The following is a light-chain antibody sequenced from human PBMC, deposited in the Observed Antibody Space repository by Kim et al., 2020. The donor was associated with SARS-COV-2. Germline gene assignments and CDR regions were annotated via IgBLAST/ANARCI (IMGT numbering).Light chain of an antibody. J-gene: IGKJ4*01. CDR3: QQCSSWPPSVT. V-gene: IGKV3D-15*01. CDR1: QHVSRN. CDR2: GAS. Sequence: PGEGPPLSCRASQHVSRNLAWDQQKPSPAPRLLTYGASTRATGIPPRFSGSESGTEFTLTISSLQSEDFAVYYCQQCSSWPPSVTFGGGTKVDIK.